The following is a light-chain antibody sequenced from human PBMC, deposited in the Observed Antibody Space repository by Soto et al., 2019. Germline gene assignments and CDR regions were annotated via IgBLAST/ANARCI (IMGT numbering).Light chain of an antibody. Sequence: EIVLTQSPATLSLSPGERATLSCRASQSVSSYLAWYQHKPGQAPRLLIYDASNMATGIPARFSGSGSGTDFTLTISSLEPEDFAVYDCQQRSNWPHTFGPGTKLEIK. CDR2: DAS. CDR1: QSVSSY. J-gene: IGKJ2*01. V-gene: IGKV3-11*01. CDR3: QQRSNWPHT.